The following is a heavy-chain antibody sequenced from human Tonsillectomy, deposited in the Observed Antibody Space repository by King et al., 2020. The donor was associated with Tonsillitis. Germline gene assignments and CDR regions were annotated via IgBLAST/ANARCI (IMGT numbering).Heavy chain of an antibody. CDR1: GYSFTSYG. CDR2: ISTYNGNT. D-gene: IGHD5-12*01. CDR3: GREGIVATILYFDY. J-gene: IGHJ4*02. Sequence: QLVQSGAEVKKPGASVKVSCKASGYSFTSYGISWVRQAPGQGLEWMGWISTYNGNTNYAQKLQDRVTMTTDTSTSTAYMDLRSLTSDDTAVYYCGREGIVATILYFDYWGQGTLVTVSS. V-gene: IGHV1-18*04.